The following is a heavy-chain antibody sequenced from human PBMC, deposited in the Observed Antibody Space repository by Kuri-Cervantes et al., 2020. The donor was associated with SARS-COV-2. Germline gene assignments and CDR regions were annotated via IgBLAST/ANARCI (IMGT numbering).Heavy chain of an antibody. CDR3: ARDGGGYMDV. CDR1: GFTFSSYA. Sequence: GESLKISCAASGFTFSSYAMHWVRQAPGKGLEWVAVISYDGSNKYYADSVKGRFTISRDNSKNTLYLQMNSLRAEDTAVYYCARDGGGYMDVWGKGPRSPSP. D-gene: IGHD3-16*01. V-gene: IGHV3-30*04. J-gene: IGHJ6*03. CDR2: ISYDGSNK.